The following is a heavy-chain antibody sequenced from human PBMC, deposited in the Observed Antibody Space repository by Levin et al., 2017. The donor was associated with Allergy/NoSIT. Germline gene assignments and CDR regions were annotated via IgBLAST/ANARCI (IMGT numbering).Heavy chain of an antibody. CDR3: ARLKRKDPLTPSRPTRHYFYHGMEV. CDR2: LYDSETT. D-gene: IGHD3-9*01. Sequence: SETLSLTCTVSDGSLSNYYWIWIRQPPGKGLEYIGYLYDSETTNYNPSLRSRVTMSLDPSKNQISLKLSSVTAADTAVYYCARLKRKDPLTPSRPTRHYFYHGMEVWGQGTTVRVSS. V-gene: IGHV4-59*08. CDR1: DGSLSNYY. J-gene: IGHJ6*02.